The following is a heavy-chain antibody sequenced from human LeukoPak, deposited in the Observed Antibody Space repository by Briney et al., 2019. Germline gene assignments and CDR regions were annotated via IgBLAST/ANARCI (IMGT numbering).Heavy chain of an antibody. J-gene: IGHJ4*02. CDR3: ARRAIAGYSGYEPFDY. V-gene: IGHV4-59*08. CDR1: GGSISSYY. D-gene: IGHD5-12*01. Sequence: SETLSLTCTVSGGSISSYYWSWIRQPPGKGLEWIGYIYYSGSTNYNPSLKSRVTISVDTSKNQFSLKLSSVTAADTAVYYCARRAIAGYSGYEPFDYWGQGTLVTVSS. CDR2: IYYSGST.